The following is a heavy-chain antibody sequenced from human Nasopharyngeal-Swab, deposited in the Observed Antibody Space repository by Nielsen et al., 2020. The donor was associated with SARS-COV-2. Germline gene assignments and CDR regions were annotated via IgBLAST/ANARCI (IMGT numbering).Heavy chain of an antibody. Sequence: SETLSLTCAVYGGSFSGDYWSWIRQPPGKGLEWIGEINHSGSTNYSPSPKSRVTMSVDTSRKQFSLKVTSVTAADTAVYYCADRSGYVPGGWFDPWGQGTLVTVSS. V-gene: IGHV4-34*01. CDR3: ADRSGYVPGGWFDP. D-gene: IGHD5-12*01. CDR1: GGSFSGDY. J-gene: IGHJ5*02. CDR2: INHSGST.